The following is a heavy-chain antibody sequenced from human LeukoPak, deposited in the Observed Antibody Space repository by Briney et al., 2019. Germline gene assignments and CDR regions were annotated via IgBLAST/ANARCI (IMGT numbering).Heavy chain of an antibody. V-gene: IGHV3-48*03. J-gene: IGHJ4*02. CDR1: RFPFSIYE. D-gene: IGHD5-12*01. CDR3: ALLTVASDFDY. Sequence: GGSLRLSCVVSRFPFSIYEMNWVRQAPGKGLEWVLNIHSSGTVKYYSDSVKGRFSISRDNAKSSLYLQMNSLRVEDTAVYYCALLTVASDFDYWGQGALVTVSS. CDR2: IHSSGTVK.